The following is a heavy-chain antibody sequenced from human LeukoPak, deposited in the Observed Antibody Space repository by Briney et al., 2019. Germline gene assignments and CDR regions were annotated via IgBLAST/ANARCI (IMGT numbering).Heavy chain of an antibody. J-gene: IGHJ4*02. CDR3: ASRHCSGGGCYFAGADLFDY. V-gene: IGHV3-53*01. CDR2: IYSGGNI. Sequence: GGSLRLSCAASGFTVSSTYMSWVRRAPGKGLKWVSVIYSGGNIYYIDSVKGRFTISRDTSKNTLYLQMNSLRAEDTAVYYCASRHCSGGGCYFAGADLFDYWGQGILVTVSS. CDR1: GFTVSSTY. D-gene: IGHD2-15*01.